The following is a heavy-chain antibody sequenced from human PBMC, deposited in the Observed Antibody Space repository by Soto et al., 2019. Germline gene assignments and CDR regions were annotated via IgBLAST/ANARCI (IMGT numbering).Heavy chain of an antibody. CDR1: GDTMRSNNW. CDR2: IYHSGTT. V-gene: IGHV4-4*02. J-gene: IGHJ4*02. CDR3: ARGGYDSSGYYFRLDY. D-gene: IGHD3-22*01. Sequence: NPSETLYLTCAVFGDTMRSNNWWSWVRQPPGKGLEWIGEIYHSGTTNYNPSLKSRVTISVDKSKNQFSLRLNSVTAADTAFYYCARGGYDSSGYYFRLDYWGQGTLVTVSS.